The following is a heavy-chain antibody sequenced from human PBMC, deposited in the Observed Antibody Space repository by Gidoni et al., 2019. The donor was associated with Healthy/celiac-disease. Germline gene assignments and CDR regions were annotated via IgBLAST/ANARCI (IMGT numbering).Heavy chain of an antibody. CDR2: ISYDGSNK. CDR1: GFTFSSYG. D-gene: IGHD3-3*01. CDR3: AIRDGGFDY. Sequence: AASGFTFSSYGMHWVRQAPGKGLEWVAVISYDGSNKYYADSVKGRFTISRDNSKNTLYLQMNSLRAEDTAVYYCAIRDGGFDYWGQGTLVTVSS. J-gene: IGHJ4*02. V-gene: IGHV3-30*03.